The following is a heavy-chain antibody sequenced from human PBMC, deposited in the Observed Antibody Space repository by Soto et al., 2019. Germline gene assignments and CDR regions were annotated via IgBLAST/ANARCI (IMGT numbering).Heavy chain of an antibody. J-gene: IGHJ6*02. CDR2: ISAYNGNT. Sequence: ASVKVSCKASGYTFTSYGISWVRQAPGQGLEWMGWISAYNGNTNYAQKFQGWVTMTRDTSISTAYMELSRLRSDDTAVYYCARGHKLLWFGELSYYGMDVWGQGTTVTVSS. CDR3: ARGHKLLWFGELSYYGMDV. D-gene: IGHD3-10*01. CDR1: GYTFTSYG. V-gene: IGHV1-18*01.